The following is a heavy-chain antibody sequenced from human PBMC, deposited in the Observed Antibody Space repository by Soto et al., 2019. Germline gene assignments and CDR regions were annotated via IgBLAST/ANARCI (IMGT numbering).Heavy chain of an antibody. Sequence: XSVQVSCTASGHTFTSYYMHLVRQAPGQGLECMGIINPSGGSTSYAQKFQGRVTMTRDTSTSTVYMELSSLRSEDTAVYYCARDRRGTGTTFYGMHVWGQGTTVTVSS. CDR1: GHTFTSYY. CDR3: ARDRRGTGTTFYGMHV. V-gene: IGHV1-46*01. D-gene: IGHD1-7*01. J-gene: IGHJ6*02. CDR2: INPSGGST.